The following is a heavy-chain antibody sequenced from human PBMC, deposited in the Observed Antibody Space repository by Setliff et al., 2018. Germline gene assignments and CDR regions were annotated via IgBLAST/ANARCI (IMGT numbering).Heavy chain of an antibody. CDR2: ISAYKGNT. V-gene: IGHV1-18*01. Sequence: ASVKVSCKASGYTFTSYGISWVRQAPGQGLEWMGWISAYKGNTDYAQKLQGRVTMTTDTSTSTAYMELRSLRSDDTAVYYCARYITGTTPADYWGQGTLVTVSS. CDR3: ARYITGTTPADY. J-gene: IGHJ4*02. D-gene: IGHD1-7*01. CDR1: GYTFTSYG.